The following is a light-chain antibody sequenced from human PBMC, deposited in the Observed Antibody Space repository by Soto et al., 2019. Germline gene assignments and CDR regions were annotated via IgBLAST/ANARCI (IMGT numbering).Light chain of an antibody. CDR2: WAS. J-gene: IGKJ1*01. V-gene: IGKV4-1*01. Sequence: DIVMTQSPDSLAVSLGERATINCKSSQSVLYSSNNKNYLAWYQQKPGQPPKLLIYWASTRESGVPDRFSGSGSGTDLTLTIISLQAEDVAVYYCQQYYSTLTWTFGQGTKVEIK. CDR1: QSVLYSSNNKNY. CDR3: QQYYSTLTWT.